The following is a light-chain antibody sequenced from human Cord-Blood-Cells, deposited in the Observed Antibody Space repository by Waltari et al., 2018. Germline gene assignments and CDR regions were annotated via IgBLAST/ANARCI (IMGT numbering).Light chain of an antibody. V-gene: IGKV1-39*01. Sequence: DIQMTQSPSSLSASVGDRVTITCRASQSISSYLNWYQQKPGKAPNLLIYAASSLQSGVPSGYSGGGSGTDFTLTISSPQPEDFRAYDCQQSYSAPCTFGQGTKVEIK. CDR3: QQSYSAPCT. CDR2: AAS. J-gene: IGKJ1*01. CDR1: QSISSY.